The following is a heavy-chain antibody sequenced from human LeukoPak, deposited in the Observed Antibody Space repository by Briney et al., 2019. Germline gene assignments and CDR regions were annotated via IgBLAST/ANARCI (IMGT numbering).Heavy chain of an antibody. V-gene: IGHV1-2*02. CDR2: IDPSSGGT. CDR1: GYTFTAYY. D-gene: IGHD3-22*01. J-gene: IGHJ4*02. Sequence: ASVKVSCKASGYTFTAYYIHWVRQAPGQGLEWMAWIDPSSGGTNYPQKFQGRVTMTRDTSISTVYMELSGLGSDDTAVYYCARAGMIVEPSAQNDYWGQGTLVTVSS. CDR3: ARAGMIVEPSAQNDY.